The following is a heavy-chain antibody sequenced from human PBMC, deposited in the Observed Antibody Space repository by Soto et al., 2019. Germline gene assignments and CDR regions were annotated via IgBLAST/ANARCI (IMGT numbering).Heavy chain of an antibody. Sequence: QVQLVESGGGVVQPGRSLRLSCAASGFTFSSYGMHWVRQAPGKGLEGVAVISYDGSNKYYADSVKGRLTISRDNSKTTLYLQMTSLSAEDTAVYYCAKHMDRSGLFDYWGQGTLVTLSS. CDR3: AKHMDRSGLFDY. V-gene: IGHV3-30*18. J-gene: IGHJ4*02. CDR1: GFTFSSYG. D-gene: IGHD6-19*01. CDR2: ISYDGSNK.